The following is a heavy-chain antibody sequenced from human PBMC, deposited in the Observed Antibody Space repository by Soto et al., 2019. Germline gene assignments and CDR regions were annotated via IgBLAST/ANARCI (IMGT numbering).Heavy chain of an antibody. CDR1: GFTFTDHS. V-gene: IGHV3-48*04. Sequence: EVQLVESGGGLVQPGGSLRLSCTASGFTFTDHSMNWVRHAPGKGLEWLSYINDISNAIHYADSVKGRFAMSRDNAKKSVFLQMNRLRVEDPGVYYCASDRPTTFSADLWGQGTVVTVSS. CDR3: ASDRPTTFSADL. J-gene: IGHJ3*01. CDR2: INDISNAI. D-gene: IGHD5-12*01.